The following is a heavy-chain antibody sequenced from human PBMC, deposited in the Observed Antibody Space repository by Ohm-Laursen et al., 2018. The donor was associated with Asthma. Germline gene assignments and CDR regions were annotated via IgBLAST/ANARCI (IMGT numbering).Heavy chain of an antibody. CDR1: GFTFSSYG. D-gene: IGHD3/OR15-3a*01. CDR3: ARDVMDWYSPALDF. J-gene: IGHJ4*02. Sequence: SLRLSCAASGFTFSSYGMHWVRQAPGKGMEWLAVISYDSSLKYYADSVNGRFTISRDDFKSTLYLQMTSLRADDTALYYCARDVMDWYSPALDFWGQGSLVTVSS. V-gene: IGHV3-30*03. CDR2: ISYDSSLK.